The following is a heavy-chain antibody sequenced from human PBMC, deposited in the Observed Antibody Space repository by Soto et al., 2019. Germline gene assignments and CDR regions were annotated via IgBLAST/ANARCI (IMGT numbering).Heavy chain of an antibody. Sequence: VQLVESGGGLVKPGGSLRLSCAASGFTFSNVWMSWVCQAPGKGLEWVARIKSEIDGGTTEYAAPVKGRFTISRDDSKETLDLQMNSLKTEDTAVYYCSKDSFNWGQGTLVIVSS. D-gene: IGHD1-7*01. V-gene: IGHV3-15*01. J-gene: IGHJ4*02. CDR3: SKDSFN. CDR2: IKSEIDGGTT. CDR1: GFTFSNVW.